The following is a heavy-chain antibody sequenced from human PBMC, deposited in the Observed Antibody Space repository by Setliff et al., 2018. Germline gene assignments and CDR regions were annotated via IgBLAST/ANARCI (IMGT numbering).Heavy chain of an antibody. J-gene: IGHJ6*03. CDR3: ARASSGWYSAYYYYMDV. CDR1: GDSISSRRNY. CDR2: IYTSWST. V-gene: IGHV4-61*09. Sequence: KPSETLSLTCTVSGDSISSRRNYWGWFRQPAGKELEWIGQIYTSWSTNYNPSLKSRVTISLDTSKNQFSLNLTSVTAADTAVYYCARASSGWYSAYYYYMDVWGKGTTVTVSS. D-gene: IGHD6-19*01.